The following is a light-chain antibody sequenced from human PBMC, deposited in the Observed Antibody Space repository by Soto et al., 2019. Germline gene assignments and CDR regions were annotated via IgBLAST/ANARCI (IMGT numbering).Light chain of an antibody. J-gene: IGKJ5*01. V-gene: IGKV1-39*01. CDR3: QQSYSAPPIT. Sequence: DIQMTQSTSSLPASVGDRVTITCRASQSISSYLNWYQQKPGKAPKLLIYAASTLQSGVPSRFSGSGSGTDFALTISSLQPEDFATYYCQQSYSAPPITFGQGTRLEIK. CDR2: AAS. CDR1: QSISSY.